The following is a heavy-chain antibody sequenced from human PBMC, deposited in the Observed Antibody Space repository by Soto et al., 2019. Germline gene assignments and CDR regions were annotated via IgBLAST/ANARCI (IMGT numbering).Heavy chain of an antibody. CDR3: ATRSSGWYFDY. J-gene: IGHJ4*02. CDR1: GFTFSSYA. CDR2: ISGSGGST. D-gene: IGHD6-19*01. V-gene: IGHV3-23*01. Sequence: EVQLLESGGGLVQPGGSLRLSCAASGFTFSSYAMSWVRQAPGKGLERVSAISGSGGSTYYADSVKGRFTISRDNSKNTLYLQMNSLRAADTAVYYCATRSSGWYFDYWGQGTLVTVSS.